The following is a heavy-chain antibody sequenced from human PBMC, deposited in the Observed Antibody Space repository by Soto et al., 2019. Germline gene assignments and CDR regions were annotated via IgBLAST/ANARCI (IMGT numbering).Heavy chain of an antibody. V-gene: IGHV1-46*01. Sequence: ASVKVSCKTSGYTFSTYYMHWVRQAPGQGLEWMGLINPSDGSTRYAQKFQGRVTMTSDTSTSTVYMDLSSLRSEDTAIYYCATAVTSTQDHRQYYYGMDVWDKETRVTVSS. J-gene: IGHJ6*04. CDR2: INPSDGST. D-gene: IGHD2-21*02. CDR1: GYTFSTYY. CDR3: ATAVTSTQDHRQYYYGMDV.